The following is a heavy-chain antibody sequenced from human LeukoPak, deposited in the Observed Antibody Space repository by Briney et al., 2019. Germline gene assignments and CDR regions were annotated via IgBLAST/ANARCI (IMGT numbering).Heavy chain of an antibody. D-gene: IGHD3-3*01. CDR1: GFTFSSYW. Sequence: GGSLRLSCAASGFTFSSYWMHWVRHAPGEGLVWVSRINSDGSSTSYADSVKGRFTISRDNAKNTLYLQMNSLRAEDTAVYYCARDSFPYYDFWSGYPWFDPWGQGTLVTVSS. CDR3: ARDSFPYYDFWSGYPWFDP. V-gene: IGHV3-74*01. J-gene: IGHJ5*02. CDR2: INSDGSST.